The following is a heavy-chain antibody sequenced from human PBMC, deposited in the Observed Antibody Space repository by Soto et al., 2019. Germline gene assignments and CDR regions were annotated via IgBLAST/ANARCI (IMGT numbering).Heavy chain of an antibody. CDR3: AKVAGGLGYFDL. CDR2: ISATGGNI. D-gene: IGHD3-16*01. V-gene: IGHV3-23*01. J-gene: IGHJ2*01. CDR1: GFTFSDYA. Sequence: EVQLLESGGGLARPGGSLRLSCVASGFTFSDYAMTWVRQAPGKGLEWVATISATGGNIEYTDSLKGRFTISRDNSKNTLYLQLNGLTSDDTVVHYCAKVAGGLGYFDLWGRGTLVTVSS.